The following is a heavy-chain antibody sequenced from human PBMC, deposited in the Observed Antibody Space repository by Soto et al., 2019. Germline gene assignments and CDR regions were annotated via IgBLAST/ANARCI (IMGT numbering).Heavy chain of an antibody. Sequence: ASVKVSCKASGYTFTSYDINWVRQATGQGLEWMGWMNPNSGNTGYAQKFQGRVTMTRNTSISTAYMELSSLRSEDTAVYYCARLSGDYGSGYYYYMDVWGKGTTVTVSS. V-gene: IGHV1-8*01. CDR1: GYTFTSYD. CDR2: MNPNSGNT. J-gene: IGHJ6*03. D-gene: IGHD4-17*01. CDR3: ARLSGDYGSGYYYYMDV.